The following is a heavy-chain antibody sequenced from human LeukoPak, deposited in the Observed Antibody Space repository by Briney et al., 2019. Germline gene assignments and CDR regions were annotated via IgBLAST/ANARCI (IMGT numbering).Heavy chain of an antibody. J-gene: IGHJ5*02. Sequence: ASVKVSCKASGGTFSSYAISWVRQAPGQGLEWMGWINPNSGGTNYAQKFQGRVTMTRDTSISTAYMELSRLRSDDTAVYYCARDQRYCSSTSCSNWFDPWGQGTLVTVSS. V-gene: IGHV1-2*02. CDR2: INPNSGGT. CDR1: GGTFSSYA. CDR3: ARDQRYCSSTSCSNWFDP. D-gene: IGHD2-2*01.